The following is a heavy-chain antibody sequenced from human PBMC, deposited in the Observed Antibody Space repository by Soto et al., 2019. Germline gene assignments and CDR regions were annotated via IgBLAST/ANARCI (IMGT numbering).Heavy chain of an antibody. CDR1: GGTFTNYA. J-gene: IGHJ6*02. CDR2: IIPIFGTA. D-gene: IGHD3-22*01. CDR3: ARDTRVGTMIVVVNLSYGVDV. Sequence: ASVKVSCKPSGGTFTNYAFSWVRQAPGQGLEWMGGIIPIFGTANYAQKFQGRVTITADESTSTAYMELRSLRSDDTAVYYCARDTRVGTMIVVVNLSYGVDVWGQGTTVTVSS. V-gene: IGHV1-69*13.